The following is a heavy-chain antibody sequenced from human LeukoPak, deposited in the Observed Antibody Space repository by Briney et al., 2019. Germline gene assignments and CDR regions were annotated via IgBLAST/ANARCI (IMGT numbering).Heavy chain of an antibody. Sequence: GGSLRLSCAASGFTFSSYAMSWVRQAPGKGLEWVSAISGSGGSTYYADSVKGRFTISRDNAKNSLYLQMNSLRAEDTAVYYCARVRSTGHFDYWGQGTLVTVSS. CDR3: ARVRSTGHFDY. D-gene: IGHD2-2*01. V-gene: IGHV3-23*01. CDR1: GFTFSSYA. J-gene: IGHJ4*02. CDR2: ISGSGGST.